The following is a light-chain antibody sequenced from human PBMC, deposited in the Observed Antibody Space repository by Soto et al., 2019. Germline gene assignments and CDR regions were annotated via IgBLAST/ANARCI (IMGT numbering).Light chain of an antibody. Sequence: DIQMTQSPSTLSASVGDRVTITCRASQNIDIWLSWYQQKPGKAPSLLIYDASNLKSGVPSRFSGSGSGTDFTLTISSLQPDDWGSYYCKQLKSYPVIFGGGTRVEIK. V-gene: IGKV1-5*01. J-gene: IGKJ4*01. CDR3: KQLKSYPVI. CDR2: DAS. CDR1: QNIDIW.